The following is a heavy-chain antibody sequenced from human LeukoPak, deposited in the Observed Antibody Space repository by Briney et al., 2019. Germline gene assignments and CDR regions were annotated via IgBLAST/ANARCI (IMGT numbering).Heavy chain of an antibody. CDR2: IYYSVTT. D-gene: IGHD6-19*01. V-gene: IGHV4-39*01. CDR3: ARRRGIGLYYFDY. J-gene: IGHJ4*02. Sequence: SETLSLTCTVSGDSISTNNYYWTWIRQPPGKGLEWIGTIYYSVTTYYNPSLKSRVTISVDTPRNQFSLRLSSVTAADTAVYYCARRRGIGLYYFDYWGQGALVTVSS. CDR1: GDSISTNNYY.